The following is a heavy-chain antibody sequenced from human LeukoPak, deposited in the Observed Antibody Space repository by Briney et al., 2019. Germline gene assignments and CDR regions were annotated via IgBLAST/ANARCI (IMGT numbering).Heavy chain of an antibody. V-gene: IGHV3-21*01. CDR2: ISSSSSYI. D-gene: IGHD6-13*01. CDR3: AREGYSSSWYWFDS. J-gene: IGHJ5*01. Sequence: GGSLRLSCSASGFTFSSYWMSWVRQAPGKGLEWVSSISSSSSYIYYADSVKGRFTISRDNAKNSLYLQMNSLRAEDTAVYYCAREGYSSSWYWFDSWGQGTLVTVSS. CDR1: GFTFSSYW.